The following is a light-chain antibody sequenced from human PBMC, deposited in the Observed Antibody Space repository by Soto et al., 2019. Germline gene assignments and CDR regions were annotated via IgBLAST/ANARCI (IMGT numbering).Light chain of an antibody. J-gene: IGLJ1*01. Sequence: QSALTQPASVSGSPGQSITISCTGISSDGDDYKDVSWYQQHPGKAPKLMISEVTYRPSGVSNRYSGYKSGNTASLTISGLQAEDEADYYCSSYTSTTTVLGTGTKLTVL. CDR1: SSDGDDYKD. CDR3: SSYTSTTTV. CDR2: EVT. V-gene: IGLV2-14*01.